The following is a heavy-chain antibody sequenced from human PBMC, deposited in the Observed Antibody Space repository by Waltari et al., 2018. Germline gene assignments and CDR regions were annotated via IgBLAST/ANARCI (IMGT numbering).Heavy chain of an antibody. V-gene: IGHV4-39*01. J-gene: IGHJ3*02. CDR1: GASISSSSYY. Sequence: QLQLQESGPGLVKPSETLSLTCTVSGASISSSSYYWGWIRQPPGKGLEWIASIYYSRRTTDNPSLQSRVTISVDMSKNQFSLKLNSVTAADTAVYYCASQTVPNAFDIWGQGTVVTVSS. D-gene: IGHD3-10*01. CDR3: ASQTVPNAFDI. CDR2: IYYSRRT.